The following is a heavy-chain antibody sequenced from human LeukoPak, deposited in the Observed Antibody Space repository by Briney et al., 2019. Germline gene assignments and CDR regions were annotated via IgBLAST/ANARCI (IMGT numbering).Heavy chain of an antibody. CDR3: ARDGT. V-gene: IGHV3-21*01. Sequence: TGGSLRLSCATYRFTFSDYTMNWVRQAPGKGLEWVSFISASSTSIYYADSVRGRFTISRDNAKNSLYLHMTSLRAEDTAVYYCARDGTWGPGTLVTVSS. CDR1: RFTFSDYT. CDR2: ISASSTSI. D-gene: IGHD1-26*01. J-gene: IGHJ5*02.